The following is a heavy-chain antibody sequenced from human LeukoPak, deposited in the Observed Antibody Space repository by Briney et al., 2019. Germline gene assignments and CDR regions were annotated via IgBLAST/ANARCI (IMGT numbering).Heavy chain of an antibody. CDR1: GGSISSGSYY. CDR2: MYYSGST. J-gene: IGHJ5*02. CDR3: ARDLGYCSSTSCYAWFDP. V-gene: IGHV4-61*01. Sequence: SETLSLTCTVSGGSISSGSYYWSWIRQPPGKGLEWIGYMYYSGSTNYNPSLKSRVTISADTSKNQFSLKLSSVTAADTAVYYCARDLGYCSSTSCYAWFDPWGQGTLVTVSS. D-gene: IGHD2-2*01.